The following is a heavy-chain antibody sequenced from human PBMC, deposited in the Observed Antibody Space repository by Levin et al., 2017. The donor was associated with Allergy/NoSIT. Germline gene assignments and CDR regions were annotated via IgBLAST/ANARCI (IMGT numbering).Heavy chain of an antibody. CDR1: GFTFSDYY. J-gene: IGHJ3*02. V-gene: IGHV3-11*01. CDR2: ISSSGSTI. D-gene: IGHD3-3*01. CDR3: ASGTYDFWSGIDAFDI. Sequence: GESLKISCAASGFTFSDYYMSWIRQAPGKGLEWVSYISSSGSTIYYADSVKGRFTISRDNAKNSLYLQMNSLRAEDTAVYYCASGTYDFWSGIDAFDIWGQGTMVTVSS.